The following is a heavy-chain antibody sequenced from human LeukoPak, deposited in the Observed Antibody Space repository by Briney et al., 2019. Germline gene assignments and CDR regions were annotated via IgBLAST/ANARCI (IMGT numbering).Heavy chain of an antibody. CDR1: GYTFTGYY. V-gene: IGHV1-2*06. Sequence: ASVKVSCKASGYTFTGYYMHWVRQAPGQGLEWMGRINPNSGGTNYAQKFQGRVTMTRDTSISTAYMELSSLRSEDTAVYYCARDGKATVNAEFDYWGQGTLVTVSS. D-gene: IGHD4-17*01. J-gene: IGHJ4*02. CDR3: ARDGKATVNAEFDY. CDR2: INPNSGGT.